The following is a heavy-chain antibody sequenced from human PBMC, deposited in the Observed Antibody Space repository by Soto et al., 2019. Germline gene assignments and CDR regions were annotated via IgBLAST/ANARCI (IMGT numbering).Heavy chain of an antibody. CDR3: ARAYYDSSGPLYYFDY. D-gene: IGHD3-22*01. Sequence: SVKVSCKASGGTFSSYAIGWVRQAPGQGLERMGGIIPIFGTANYAQKFQGRVTITADESTSTAYMELSSLRSEDTAVYYCARAYYDSSGPLYYFDYWGQGTLVTVSS. CDR2: IIPIFGTA. V-gene: IGHV1-69*13. CDR1: GGTFSSYA. J-gene: IGHJ4*02.